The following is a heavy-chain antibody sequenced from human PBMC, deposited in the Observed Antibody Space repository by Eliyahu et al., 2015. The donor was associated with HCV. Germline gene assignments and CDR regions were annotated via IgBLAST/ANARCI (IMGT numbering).Heavy chain of an antibody. CDR3: ARAWIGDYYFDP. Sequence: QVQLVASGGGLVKPGGSLRLSCAXSGFTFTDYYMSWIRQAPGKGLEXXSYXSTSXTTMYYADSVKGRFTISRDNAKNSVYLQMNSLRAEDTAVYYCARAWIGDYYFDPWGQGTLVTVSS. J-gene: IGHJ5*02. CDR1: GFTFTDYY. D-gene: IGHD4-17*01. V-gene: IGHV3-11*01. CDR2: XSTSXTTM.